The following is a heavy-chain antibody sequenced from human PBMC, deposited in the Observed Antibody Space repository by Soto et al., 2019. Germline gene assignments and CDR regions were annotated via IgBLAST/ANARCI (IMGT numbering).Heavy chain of an antibody. Sequence: ASVKVSCKASGYTFTSYYMHWVRHAPGQGLEWMGIINPSGGSTSYAQKFQGRVTMTRDTSTSTVYMELSSLRSEDTAVYYCARDDYYDSSGYPPPYYGMDVWGQGTTVTVSS. CDR3: ARDDYYDSSGYPPPYYGMDV. V-gene: IGHV1-46*01. J-gene: IGHJ6*02. CDR1: GYTFTSYY. CDR2: INPSGGST. D-gene: IGHD3-22*01.